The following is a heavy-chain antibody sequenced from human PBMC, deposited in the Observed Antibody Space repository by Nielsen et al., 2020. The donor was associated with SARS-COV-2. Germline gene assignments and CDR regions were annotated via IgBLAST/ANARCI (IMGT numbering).Heavy chain of an antibody. D-gene: IGHD3-16*01. CDR3: ARDGEIMITFGGLMDV. CDR2: ISYDGSNK. CDR1: GFTFSNYG. Sequence: GESLKISCAASGFTFSNYGMHWVRQAPGKGLEWVAVISYDGSNKYYADSVKGRFTISRDNSKNTLYLQMNSLRAEDTAVYYCARDGEIMITFGGLMDVWGKGTTVTVSS. J-gene: IGHJ6*03. V-gene: IGHV3-30*03.